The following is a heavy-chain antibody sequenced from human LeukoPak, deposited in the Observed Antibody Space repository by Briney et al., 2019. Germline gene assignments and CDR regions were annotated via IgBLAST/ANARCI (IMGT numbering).Heavy chain of an antibody. CDR1: GFTFSSYW. J-gene: IGHJ6*02. V-gene: IGHV3-74*01. CDR3: ASRATIPVHYYYYGMDV. D-gene: IGHD5-12*01. Sequence: GGSLRLSCAASGFTFSSYWMHWVRQVPGRGLVWVSRVNSDGFSTSYADSVKGRFTISRDNAKNSLYLQMNSLRAEDTAVYYCASRATIPVHYYYYGMDVWGQGTTVTVSS. CDR2: VNSDGFST.